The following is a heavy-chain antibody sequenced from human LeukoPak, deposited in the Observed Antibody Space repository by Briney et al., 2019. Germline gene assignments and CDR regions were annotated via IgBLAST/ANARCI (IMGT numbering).Heavy chain of an antibody. Sequence: PGGSLRLSCAASGFTFSSYAMHWVRQAPGKGLEWVAVISYDGSNKYYADSVKGRFTISRDNSKNTLYLQMNSLRAEDTAVYYCARGYQLLSIGFIFDYWGQGTLVTVSS. CDR3: ARGYQLLSIGFIFDY. J-gene: IGHJ4*02. CDR1: GFTFSSYA. V-gene: IGHV3-30-3*02. CDR2: ISYDGSNK. D-gene: IGHD2-2*01.